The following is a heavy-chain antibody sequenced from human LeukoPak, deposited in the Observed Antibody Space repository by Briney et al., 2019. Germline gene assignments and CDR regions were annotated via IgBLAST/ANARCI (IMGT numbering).Heavy chain of an antibody. D-gene: IGHD3-22*01. CDR1: GFTFSSYG. CDR2: IRYDGSNK. V-gene: IGHV3-30*02. CDR3: AKERGSKDYYDSSGYYYN. Sequence: GGSLRLSCAASGFTFSSYGMHWVRQAPGKGLEWVAFIRYDGSNKYYADSVKGRFTISRDNSKNTLYLQMNSLRAEDTAVYYCAKERGSKDYYDSSGYYYNWGQGTLVTVSS. J-gene: IGHJ4*02.